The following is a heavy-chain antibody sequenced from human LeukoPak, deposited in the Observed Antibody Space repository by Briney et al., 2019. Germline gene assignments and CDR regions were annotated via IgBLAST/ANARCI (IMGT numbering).Heavy chain of an antibody. D-gene: IGHD4-23*01. Sequence: PSETVSLTCTVSGGSISSYYWSWIRQPPGKGLEWIGYIYYSGSTNYNPSLKSRVTISVDTSKNQFSLKLSSVTAADTAVYYCATADRGDNSRYWGQGTLVTVSS. CDR3: ATADRGDNSRY. V-gene: IGHV4-59*01. J-gene: IGHJ4*02. CDR2: IYYSGST. CDR1: GGSISSYY.